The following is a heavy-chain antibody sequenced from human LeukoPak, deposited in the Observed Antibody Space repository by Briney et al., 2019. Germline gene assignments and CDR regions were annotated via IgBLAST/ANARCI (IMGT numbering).Heavy chain of an antibody. D-gene: IGHD6-13*01. CDR1: GGSISNYY. Sequence: SESLSLTWTVSGGSISNYYWRWIRQPPGKGLDWIGDIYYSGNTNYNPSLKSRVTISLDTSKNQFSLKLNSVTAADTAVYYCARYSSSWSFQHWGQGTLVTVSS. CDR3: ARYSSSWSFQH. V-gene: IGHV4-59*01. J-gene: IGHJ1*01. CDR2: IYYSGNT.